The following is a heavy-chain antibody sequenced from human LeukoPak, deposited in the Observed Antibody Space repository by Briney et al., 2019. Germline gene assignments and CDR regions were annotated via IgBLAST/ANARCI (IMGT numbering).Heavy chain of an antibody. V-gene: IGHV4-34*01. CDR2: INHSGST. CDR3: AGSGSYLDY. J-gene: IGHJ4*02. Sequence: SETLSLTCAVYGGSFSGYYWSWIRQPPGKGLEWIGEINHSGSTNYNPSLKSRVTISVDTSKNQFSLKLSSVTAADTAVYYCAGSGSYLDYWGQGTLVTVSS. D-gene: IGHD1-26*01. CDR1: GGSFSGYY.